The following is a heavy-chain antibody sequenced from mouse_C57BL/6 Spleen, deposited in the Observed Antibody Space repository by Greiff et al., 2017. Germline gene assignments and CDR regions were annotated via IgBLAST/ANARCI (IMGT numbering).Heavy chain of an antibody. CDR1: GYSFTGYY. V-gene: IGHV1-42*01. Sequence: EVKLQESGPELVKPGASVKISCKASGYSFTGYYMNWVKQSPEKSLEWIGEINPSTGGTTYNQKFKAKATLTVDKSSSTAYMQLKSLTSEDSAVYYCARGVKYYGSSLFAYWGQGTLVTVSA. CDR2: INPSTGGT. CDR3: ARGVKYYGSSLFAY. J-gene: IGHJ3*01. D-gene: IGHD1-1*01.